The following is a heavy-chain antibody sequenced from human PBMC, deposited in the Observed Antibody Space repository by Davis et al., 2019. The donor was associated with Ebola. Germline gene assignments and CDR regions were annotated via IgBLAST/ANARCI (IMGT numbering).Heavy chain of an antibody. CDR2: IDHSGIT. CDR1: GGSFNDYY. J-gene: IGHJ4*02. CDR3: ARSRRVYLRSLDY. Sequence: PGGSLRLSCAVYGGSFNDYYWNWIRQPPGKGLEWIGEIDHSGITRFNPSLKSRVTISVDPSKNQFSLELSSVTAADTAVYYCARSRRVYLRSLDYWGQGTLVTVSS. D-gene: IGHD2-8*01. V-gene: IGHV4-34*01.